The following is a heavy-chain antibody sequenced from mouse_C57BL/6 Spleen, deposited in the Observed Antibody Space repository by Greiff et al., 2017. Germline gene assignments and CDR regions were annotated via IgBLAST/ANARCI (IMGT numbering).Heavy chain of an antibody. J-gene: IGHJ4*01. CDR3: ARGASWGDMDY. V-gene: IGHV1-76*01. D-gene: IGHD4-1*01. Sequence: QVQLQQSGAELVRPGASVKLSCTASGYTFTDYYINWVKQRPGQGLEWIARIYPGSGNTYYNEKFKGQATLTAEKSSSTAYMQLSRLTSEDSAVYFCARGASWGDMDYWGQGTSVTVS. CDR1: GYTFTDYY. CDR2: IYPGSGNT.